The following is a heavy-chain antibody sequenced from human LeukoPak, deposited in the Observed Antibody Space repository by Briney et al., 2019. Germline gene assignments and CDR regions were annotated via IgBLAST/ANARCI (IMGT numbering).Heavy chain of an antibody. J-gene: IGHJ4*02. CDR1: GLNFSSYA. D-gene: IGHD3-3*01. Sequence: GGSLRLSRAVSGLNFSSYAMSWVRHAPEKGLEWGSVMSGSGASTYSADSMKGGYTVSRDNSKNTLYLQMNRLRAEDTAVYYCAKVSGYDCWSASYNPPYFDYWGQGSLVSVSS. CDR2: MSGSGAST. CDR3: AKVSGYDCWSASYNPPYFDY. V-gene: IGHV3-23*01.